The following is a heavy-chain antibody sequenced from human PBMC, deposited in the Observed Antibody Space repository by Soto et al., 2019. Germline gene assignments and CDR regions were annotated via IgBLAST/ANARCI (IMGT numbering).Heavy chain of an antibody. J-gene: IGHJ3*02. CDR2: INPSGGST. Sequence: VASVKVSCKASGYTFTSYYMHWVRQAPGQGLEWMGIINPSGGSTSYAQKFQGRVTMTRDTSTSTVYMELSSLRSEDTAVYYCAGVTTLLDAFDIWGQGTMVTVSS. D-gene: IGHD4-17*01. V-gene: IGHV1-46*01. CDR3: AGVTTLLDAFDI. CDR1: GYTFTSYY.